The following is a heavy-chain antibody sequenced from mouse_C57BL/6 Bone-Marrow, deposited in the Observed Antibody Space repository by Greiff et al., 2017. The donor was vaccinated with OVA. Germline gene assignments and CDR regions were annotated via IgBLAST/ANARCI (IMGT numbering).Heavy chain of an antibody. V-gene: IGHV5-2*03. CDR3: ARQGDGWYFDV. D-gene: IGHD2-3*01. CDR2: INSDGGST. J-gene: IGHJ1*03. CDR1: EYEFPSHD. Sequence: EVKLVESGGGLVQPGESLKLSCESNEYEFPSHDMSWVRKTPGKRLELVAAINSDGGSTYYPDTMERRFIISRDKTKKTLYLQMSSLRSEDTALYYCARQGDGWYFDVWGTGTTVTVSS.